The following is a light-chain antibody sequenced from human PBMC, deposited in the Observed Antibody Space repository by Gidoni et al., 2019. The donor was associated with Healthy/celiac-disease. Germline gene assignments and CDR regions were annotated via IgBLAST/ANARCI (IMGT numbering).Light chain of an antibody. CDR3: CSYAGSSTFVV. CDR1: SSDVGSYNL. J-gene: IGLJ2*01. CDR2: EVS. Sequence: QSALTQPASVSGSPGQSITISCTGTSSDVGSYNLVAWYQPHPGKAPKLMIYEVSKRPSGVPNRFSGSKSGNTASLTISGLQAEDEADYYCCSYAGSSTFVVFGGGTKLTVL. V-gene: IGLV2-23*02.